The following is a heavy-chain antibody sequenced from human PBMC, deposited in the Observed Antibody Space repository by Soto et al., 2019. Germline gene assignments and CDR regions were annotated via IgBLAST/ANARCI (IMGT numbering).Heavy chain of an antibody. V-gene: IGHV3-11*01. Sequence: QVQLVESGGGLVKPGGSLRLSCAASGFTFSDYYMSWIRQAPGKGLEWVSYISSSGSTICYAESAKGRFTISRDNAKKSLYLQMNSLRAEDTAVYYCAREASNYYPTDYWGQGTLVTVSS. CDR1: GFTFSDYY. CDR2: ISSSGSTI. CDR3: AREASNYYPTDY. D-gene: IGHD4-4*01. J-gene: IGHJ4*02.